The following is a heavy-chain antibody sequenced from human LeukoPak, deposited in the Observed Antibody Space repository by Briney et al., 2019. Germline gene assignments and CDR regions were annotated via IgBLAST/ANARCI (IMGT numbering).Heavy chain of an antibody. D-gene: IGHD6-19*01. V-gene: IGHV4-59*10. CDR1: GGSFSGYY. Sequence: SETLSLTCAVYGGSFSGYYWSWIRQPAGKGLEWIGRIYTSGSTNYNPSLKSRVTMSVDTSKNQFSLKLSSVTAADTAVYYCARHESGIAVAGVDYWGQGTLVTVSS. CDR2: IYTSGST. CDR3: ARHESGIAVAGVDY. J-gene: IGHJ4*02.